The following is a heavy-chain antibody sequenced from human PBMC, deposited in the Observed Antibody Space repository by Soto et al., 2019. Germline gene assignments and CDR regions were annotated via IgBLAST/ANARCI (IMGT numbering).Heavy chain of an antibody. Sequence: SETLSLTCTVSGGSISSSSYYWGWIRQPPGKGLEWIGSIFYSGNTYYNPSLKSRVTISVDTSKNQFSLKLTSVTAADTAVYYCARGAPGMYYDSSGPWGQGTLVTVSS. CDR1: GGSISSSSYY. D-gene: IGHD3-22*01. J-gene: IGHJ5*02. CDR3: ARGAPGMYYDSSGP. CDR2: IFYSGNT. V-gene: IGHV4-39*01.